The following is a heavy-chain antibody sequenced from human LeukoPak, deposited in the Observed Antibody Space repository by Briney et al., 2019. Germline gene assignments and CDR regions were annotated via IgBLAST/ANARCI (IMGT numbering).Heavy chain of an antibody. CDR3: ARDRYYDSSGYEELDY. V-gene: IGHV1-18*01. J-gene: IGHJ4*02. CDR2: ITPYNGNT. Sequence: ASVKVSCKASGYTFTNFGISWVRQAPGQGLEWMGWITPYNGNTNYAQKLQGRVTLTTDTSTSTAYMELRSLRSDDTAVYYCARDRYYDSSGYEELDYWGQGTLVTVSS. D-gene: IGHD3-22*01. CDR1: GYTFTNFG.